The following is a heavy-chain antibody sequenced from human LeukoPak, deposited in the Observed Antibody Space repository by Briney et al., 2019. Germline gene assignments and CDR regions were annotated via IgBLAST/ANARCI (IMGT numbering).Heavy chain of an antibody. J-gene: IGHJ1*01. CDR2: INHSGST. CDR3: AIPSGYSYGPYFQH. V-gene: IGHV4-34*01. D-gene: IGHD5-18*01. Sequence: KPSETLSLTCAVYGGSFSGYYWGWIRQPPGKGLEWIGEINHSGSTNYNPSPKSRVTISVDTSKNQFSLKLSSVTAADTAVYYCAIPSGYSYGPYFQHWGQGTLVTASS. CDR1: GGSFSGYY.